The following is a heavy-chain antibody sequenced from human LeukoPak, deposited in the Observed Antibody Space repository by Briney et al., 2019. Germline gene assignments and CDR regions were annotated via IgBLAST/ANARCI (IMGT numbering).Heavy chain of an antibody. Sequence: SETLSLTCAVYGGSFSGYYWSWIRQPPGKGLEWIGEINHSGSTNYNPSLKSRVTISVGTSKNQFSLKLSSVTAADTAVYYCARVGVTSSGSYPWGYYYYMDVWGKGTTVTISS. CDR3: ARVGVTSSGSYPWGYYYYMDV. V-gene: IGHV4-34*01. J-gene: IGHJ6*03. D-gene: IGHD1-26*01. CDR1: GGSFSGYY. CDR2: INHSGST.